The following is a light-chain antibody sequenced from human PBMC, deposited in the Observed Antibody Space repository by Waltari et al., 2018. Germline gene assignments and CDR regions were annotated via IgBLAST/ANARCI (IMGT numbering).Light chain of an antibody. Sequence: TVVTQEPSLSVSPGGTVTLTRGLSSFPVSTPNYPSWYRQTPGQPPRTLIYNTNNRPSGVPNRFSGSILGNKAALTITGAQADDEGDYYCLVYMGNGIWIFGGGTRLTVL. V-gene: IGLV8-61*01. CDR2: NTN. J-gene: IGLJ2*01. CDR3: LVYMGNGIWI. CDR1: SFPVSTPNY.